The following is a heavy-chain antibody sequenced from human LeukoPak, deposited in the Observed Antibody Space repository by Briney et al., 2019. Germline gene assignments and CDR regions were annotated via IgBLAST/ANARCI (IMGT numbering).Heavy chain of an antibody. V-gene: IGHV3-74*01. Sequence: PGGSLRLSCAASGFTFSSYWMHWVRQAPGKGLVWVSRINSDGGSTTYADSVKGRFTISRDNAKNTLYLQMNSLRAEDTAVYYCASSTGGNTAPGYWGLGTLVTVSS. CDR2: INSDGGST. J-gene: IGHJ4*02. D-gene: IGHD4-23*01. CDR3: ASSTGGNTAPGY. CDR1: GFTFSSYW.